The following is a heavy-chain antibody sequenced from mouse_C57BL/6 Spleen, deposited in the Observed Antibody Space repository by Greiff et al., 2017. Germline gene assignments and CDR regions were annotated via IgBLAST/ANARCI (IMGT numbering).Heavy chain of an antibody. Sequence: VHVKQSGPELVKPGASVKISCKASGYTFTDYYMNWVKQSHGKSLEWIGDINPNNGGTSYNQKFKGKATLTVDKSSSTAYMELRSLTSEDSAVYYCARYTVVAEGAMDYWGQGTSVTVSS. CDR3: ARYTVVAEGAMDY. CDR2: INPNNGGT. J-gene: IGHJ4*01. D-gene: IGHD1-1*01. V-gene: IGHV1-26*01. CDR1: GYTFTDYY.